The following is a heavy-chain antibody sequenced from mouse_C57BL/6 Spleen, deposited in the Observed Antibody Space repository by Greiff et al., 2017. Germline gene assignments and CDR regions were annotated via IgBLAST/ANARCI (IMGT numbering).Heavy chain of an antibody. CDR3: ARSGYDRGYYYAMDY. J-gene: IGHJ4*01. Sequence: LQESGPELVKPGASVKISCKASGYAFSSSWMNWVKQRPGKGLEWIGRIYPGDGDTNYNGKFKGKATLTADKSSSTAYMQLSSLTSEDSAVYFCARSGYDRGYYYAMDYWGQGTSVTVSS. CDR2: IYPGDGDT. CDR1: GYAFSSSW. V-gene: IGHV1-82*01. D-gene: IGHD2-2*01.